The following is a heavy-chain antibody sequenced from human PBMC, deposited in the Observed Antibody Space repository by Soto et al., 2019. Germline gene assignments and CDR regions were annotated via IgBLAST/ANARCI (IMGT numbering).Heavy chain of an antibody. CDR1: GFSFSTYA. Sequence: GGSLRLSCAASGFSFSTYAMSWLRQAPGKGLEWVAAISGNSVTFYADSVKGRSTITRNQSKNTVWQQMNSLKLEDTAIYYCAKDDRAVSGPAINAFDTERQGTMVTVSS. J-gene: IGHJ3*02. CDR2: ISGNSVT. D-gene: IGHD6-19*01. CDR3: AKDDRAVSGPAINAFDT. V-gene: IGHV3-23*01.